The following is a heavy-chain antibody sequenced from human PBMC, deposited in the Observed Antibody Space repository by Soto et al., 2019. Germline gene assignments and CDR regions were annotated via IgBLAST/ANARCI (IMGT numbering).Heavy chain of an antibody. J-gene: IGHJ4*02. V-gene: IGHV4-59*01. CDR3: ARTGLKWFGELFPFDY. CDR2: IYYSGST. CDR1: GGSICSYY. D-gene: IGHD3-10*01. Sequence: SETLSLTCTVSGGSICSYYWSWLRQPPGKGLEWIGYIYYSGSTNYNPSLKSRVTISVDTSKNQFSLKLSSVTAADTAVYYCARTGLKWFGELFPFDYWGQGTLVTVSS.